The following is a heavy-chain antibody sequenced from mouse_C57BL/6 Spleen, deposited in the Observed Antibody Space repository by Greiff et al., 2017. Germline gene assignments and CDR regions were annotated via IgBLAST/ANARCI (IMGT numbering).Heavy chain of an antibody. V-gene: IGHV1-64*01. CDR1: GYTFTSYW. D-gene: IGHD1-1*01. CDR3: AKESYYGSSPWFAY. Sequence: VQLQQPGAELVKPGASVKLSCKASGYTFTSYWMHWVKQRPGQGLEWIGMIHPNSGSTNYNEKFKSKATLTVDKSSSTAYMQLSSLTSEDSAVYYCAKESYYGSSPWFAYWGQGTLVTGSA. J-gene: IGHJ3*01. CDR2: IHPNSGST.